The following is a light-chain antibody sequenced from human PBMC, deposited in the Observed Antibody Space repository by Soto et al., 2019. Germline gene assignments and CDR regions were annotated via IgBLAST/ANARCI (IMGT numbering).Light chain of an antibody. Sequence: EIVMTQSPATLSVSPGEWATLSCRASQSVRSNLAWYQQKPGQAPRLLIYGASTRATGIPARFSGSGSGTEFTLTISSLQSEDFAVYYCQQYNNWPPTFGQGTKVDIK. CDR1: QSVRSN. V-gene: IGKV3-15*01. CDR2: GAS. CDR3: QQYNNWPPT. J-gene: IGKJ1*01.